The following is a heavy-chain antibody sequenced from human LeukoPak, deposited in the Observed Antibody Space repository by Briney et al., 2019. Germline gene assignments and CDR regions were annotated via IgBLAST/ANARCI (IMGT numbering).Heavy chain of an antibody. Sequence: GGALRLSCAASGLTLRNYAMGWVRQAPGKGLEWVSAITGGGVITYYTDPVRGRFTTSSENSKNTLYLQMNSLRDDDAAVYYCAEKRSSGAGDFDLWGRGTLVTVSS. V-gene: IGHV3-23*01. CDR3: AEKRSSGAGDFDL. CDR2: ITGGGVIT. J-gene: IGHJ2*01. D-gene: IGHD6-19*01. CDR1: GLTLRNYA.